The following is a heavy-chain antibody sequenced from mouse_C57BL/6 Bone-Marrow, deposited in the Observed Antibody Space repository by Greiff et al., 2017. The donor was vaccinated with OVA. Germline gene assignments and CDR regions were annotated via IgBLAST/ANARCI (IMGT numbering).Heavy chain of an antibody. CDR3: ARREGYTTFYYFDY. J-gene: IGHJ2*01. D-gene: IGHD3-1*01. Sequence: VQLKESGAELARPGASVKLSCKASGYAFRSYGMSWVKQRPGQGLEWIGQIYPGGGDTYYNGKFKGKATLTADKSSSTAYMQLSSLTSEDSAVYVCARREGYTTFYYFDYWGQGTTLTVSS. CDR1: GYAFRSYG. CDR2: IYPGGGDT. V-gene: IGHV1-80*01.